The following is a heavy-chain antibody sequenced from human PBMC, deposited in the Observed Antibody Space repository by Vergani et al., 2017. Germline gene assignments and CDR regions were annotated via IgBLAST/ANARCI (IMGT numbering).Heavy chain of an antibody. Sequence: QVQLQESGPGLVKPSQTLSLTCTVSGDSISSGDYYWSWIRQPPGKGLEWIGYIYYSGSTYYNPSLTSRVTISVDTSKNQFSLKLSSVTAADTAVYYCARGYGGKDPSHLPPIDYWGQGTLVTVSS. CDR1: GDSISSGDYY. J-gene: IGHJ4*02. D-gene: IGHD4-23*01. V-gene: IGHV4-30-4*01. CDR2: IYYSGST. CDR3: ARGYGGKDPSHLPPIDY.